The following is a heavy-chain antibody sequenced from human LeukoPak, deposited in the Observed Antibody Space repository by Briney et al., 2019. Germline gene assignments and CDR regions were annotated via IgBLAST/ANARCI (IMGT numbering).Heavy chain of an antibody. CDR2: ISAYNGKT. D-gene: IGHD3-10*01. CDR1: GYTFTNYA. J-gene: IGHJ6*02. Sequence: GASVNVSCKASGYTFTNYAISWVRQAPGQGLESMGWISAYNGKTNYAQNLQGRVTMTTDTSTSTACMELRSLRSDDTAVYYCARGAAGAEASNFGMDVWGQGTTVTVSS. CDR3: ARGAAGAEASNFGMDV. V-gene: IGHV1-18*04.